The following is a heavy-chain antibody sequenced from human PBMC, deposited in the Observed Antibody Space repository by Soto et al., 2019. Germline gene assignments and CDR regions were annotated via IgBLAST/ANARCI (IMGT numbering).Heavy chain of an antibody. J-gene: IGHJ4*02. CDR3: ARSRGYYPDY. V-gene: IGHV4-39*01. D-gene: IGHD3-3*01. CDR2: IYYSGST. Sequence: SETLSLTCTVSGGSISSSSYYWGWIRQPPGKGLEWIGSIYYSGSTYYNPSLKSRVTISVDTSKNQFSLKLSSVTAADTAVYYCARSRGYYPDYWGQGTLVTVSS. CDR1: GGSISSSSYY.